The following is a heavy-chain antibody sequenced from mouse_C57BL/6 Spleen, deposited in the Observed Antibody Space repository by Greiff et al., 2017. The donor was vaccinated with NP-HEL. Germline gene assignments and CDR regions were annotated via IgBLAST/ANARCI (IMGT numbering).Heavy chain of an antibody. CDR1: GYTFTSYW. V-gene: IGHV1-59*01. Sequence: QVQLKQPGAELVRPGTSVKLSCKASGYTFTSYWMHWVKQRPGQGLEWIGVIDPSDSYTNYNQKFKGKATLTVDTSSSTAYMQLSSLTSEDSAVYYCARSDRYDYWGQGTSVTVSS. CDR2: IDPSDSYT. J-gene: IGHJ4*01. CDR3: ARSDRYDY.